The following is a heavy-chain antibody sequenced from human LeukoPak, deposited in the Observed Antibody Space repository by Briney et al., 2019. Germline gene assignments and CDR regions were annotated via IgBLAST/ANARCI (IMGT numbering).Heavy chain of an antibody. CDR1: GFTFSSYG. CDR3: AKDYYYGSGARSWLIYYFDC. V-gene: IGHV3-23*01. Sequence: GGTLRLSCAASGFTFSSYGMSWVRQAPGKGLEWVSAICDSGDSTYYAGSVKGRFTISRDNSKNTLYLQMNSLRAEDTAVYYCAKDYYYGSGARSWLIYYFDCWGQGTLVTVS. D-gene: IGHD3-10*01. CDR2: ICDSGDST. J-gene: IGHJ4*02.